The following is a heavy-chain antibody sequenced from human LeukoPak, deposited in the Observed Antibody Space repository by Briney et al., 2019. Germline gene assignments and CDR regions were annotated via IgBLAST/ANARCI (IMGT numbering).Heavy chain of an antibody. CDR2: MNPNSGST. D-gene: IGHD6-19*01. CDR3: TRGSSGRRDN. Sequence: GASVTVSYKASVYTFTSCDINWVRQATGQGREWMGWMNPNSGSTGYGQSFQGRITMTRDISIGTAYMELSNLTSEDTAIYYCTRGSSGRRDNWGQGTLVTVSA. J-gene: IGHJ4*02. CDR1: VYTFTSCD. V-gene: IGHV1-8*01.